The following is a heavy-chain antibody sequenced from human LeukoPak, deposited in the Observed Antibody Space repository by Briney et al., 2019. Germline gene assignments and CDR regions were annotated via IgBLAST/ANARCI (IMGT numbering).Heavy chain of an antibody. Sequence: ASVKVSCKVSGYTLTELSMHWVRQAPGKGLEWMGGFDPEDGETIYAQKFQGRVTMTEDTSTDTAYMELSSLRSDDTAVYYCARDGVAAAGTRRYYYYGMDVWGQGTTVTVSS. CDR1: GYTLTELS. D-gene: IGHD6-13*01. V-gene: IGHV1-24*01. CDR3: ARDGVAAAGTRRYYYYGMDV. J-gene: IGHJ6*02. CDR2: FDPEDGET.